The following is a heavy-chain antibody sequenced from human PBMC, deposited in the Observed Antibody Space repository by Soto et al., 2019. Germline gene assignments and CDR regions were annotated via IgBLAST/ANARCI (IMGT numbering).Heavy chain of an antibody. Sequence: PSETLSLTCAVYVGSFRDHYWSWIRQPPGKGLEWIGDIDHRATTNYNPSLKSRVTMSVDTSKNQFSLELTSVTAADTAVFYCGRLPGRRSGNYRPFDLWGQGIPVTVSS. V-gene: IGHV4-34*01. CDR1: VGSFRDHY. J-gene: IGHJ4*02. D-gene: IGHD3-10*01. CDR2: IDHRATT. CDR3: GRLPGRRSGNYRPFDL.